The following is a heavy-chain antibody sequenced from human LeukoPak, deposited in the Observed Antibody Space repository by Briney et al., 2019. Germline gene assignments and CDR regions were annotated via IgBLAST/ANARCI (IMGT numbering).Heavy chain of an antibody. CDR2: ISSSSSYI. V-gene: IGHV3-21*01. J-gene: IGHJ4*02. Sequence: GGSLRLSCAASGFTFSSYSMNWVRQAPGKGLEWVSSISSSSSYIYYADSVKGRFTISRDNAKNSLYLQMNSLRAEDTAVYYCARVSAMIVVVPPDYWGQGTLVTVSS. D-gene: IGHD3-22*01. CDR1: GFTFSSYS. CDR3: ARVSAMIVVVPPDY.